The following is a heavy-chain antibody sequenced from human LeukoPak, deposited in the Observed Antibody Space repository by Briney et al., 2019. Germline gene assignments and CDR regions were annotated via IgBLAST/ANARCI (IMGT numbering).Heavy chain of an antibody. CDR3: ARPHWYGFSDYFDY. J-gene: IGHJ4*02. Sequence: GASLKVSCKASGYTFTGYYMHWVRQAPGQGLEWMGWINPNSGGTNYAQKFQGRVTMTRDTSISTAYMELSRLRSDDTAVYYCARPHWYGFSDYFDYWGQGTLVTVSS. CDR1: GYTFTGYY. CDR2: INPNSGGT. V-gene: IGHV1-2*02. D-gene: IGHD6-13*01.